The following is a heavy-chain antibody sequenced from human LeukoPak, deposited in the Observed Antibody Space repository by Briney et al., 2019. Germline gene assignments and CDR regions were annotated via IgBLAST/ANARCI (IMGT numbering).Heavy chain of an antibody. Sequence: GGSLRLSCVASGFTFNDYAMSWVRQATGKGLEWVSGIRDSGRSAYYTDSVKGRCNISRDNSKNTVSLQINSPRTEDTAVYFCARHDSFIPFWGQGTLVTVTS. V-gene: IGHV3-23*01. J-gene: IGHJ4*02. CDR1: GFTFNDYA. CDR3: ARHDSFIPF. D-gene: IGHD3-16*02. CDR2: IRDSGRSA.